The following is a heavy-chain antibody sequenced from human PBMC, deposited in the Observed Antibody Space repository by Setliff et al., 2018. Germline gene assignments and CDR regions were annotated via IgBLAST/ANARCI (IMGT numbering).Heavy chain of an antibody. D-gene: IGHD2-2*01. CDR1: GYTFSNYG. Sequence: SEKVSCKASGYTFSNYGITWVRQAPGQGLEWMGWISAYTGNTKYAQKLQGRVTMTTDTSTSTAYLELRSLTSDDTAVYYCSRSVRYCASTSCQGASGAEFWGQGTRDTVS. CDR2: ISAYTGNT. CDR3: SRSVRYCASTSCQGASGAEF. J-gene: IGHJ4*02. V-gene: IGHV1-18*01.